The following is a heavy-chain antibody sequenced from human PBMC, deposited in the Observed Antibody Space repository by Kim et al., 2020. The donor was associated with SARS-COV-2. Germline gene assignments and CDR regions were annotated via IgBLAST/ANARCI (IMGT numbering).Heavy chain of an antibody. V-gene: IGHV3-23*01. CDR1: GFTFSSSA. Sequence: GGSLRLSCAASGFTFSSSAMSWVRQAPGKGLEWVSAISGNGGSTFYADSVKGRFTISRDNSKNTLSLQMSSLRADDTAVYYCAKRSPYGGVDYWGQGTLV. CDR2: ISGNGGST. D-gene: IGHD2-8*01. CDR3: AKRSPYGGVDY. J-gene: IGHJ4*02.